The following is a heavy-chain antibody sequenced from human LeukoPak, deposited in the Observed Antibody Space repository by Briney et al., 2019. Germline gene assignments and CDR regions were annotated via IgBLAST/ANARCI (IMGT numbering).Heavy chain of an antibody. CDR2: TYYSGST. Sequence: PSQTLSLTCTVSGGSISRGDYYWSWIRQSPGKGLEWIGYTYYSGSTYYNPSLKSRVTISVDTSKNQFSLKLSSVTAADTAVYYCARPYYYDSRIDPWGQGTLVTVSS. CDR3: ARPYYYDSRIDP. D-gene: IGHD3-22*01. V-gene: IGHV4-30-4*01. CDR1: GGSISRGDYY. J-gene: IGHJ5*02.